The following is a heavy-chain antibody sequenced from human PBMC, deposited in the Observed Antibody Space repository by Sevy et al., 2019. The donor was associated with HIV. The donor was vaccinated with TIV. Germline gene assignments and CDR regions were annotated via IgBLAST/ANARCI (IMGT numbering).Heavy chain of an antibody. J-gene: IGHJ4*02. V-gene: IGHV3-23*01. CDR1: GFTFSKYS. Sequence: LTCAASGFTFSKYSMSWVRQPPGKGLEWVSTLSFGCGEINYADSVKGRFTISRDNSKSSVYLQMNNLRPEDTAVYYCAREGCTKPQDYWGQGTLVTVSS. CDR3: AREGCTKPQDY. CDR2: LSFGCGEI. D-gene: IGHD2-8*01.